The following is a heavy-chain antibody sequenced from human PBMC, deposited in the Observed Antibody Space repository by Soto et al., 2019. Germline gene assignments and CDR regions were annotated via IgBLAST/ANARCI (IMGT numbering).Heavy chain of an antibody. Sequence: SETLSLTCTVSGGSIISSSYYWVWIRQPPGKGLEWIGSIYYSGSTYYNPSLKSRVTISVDTSKNQFSLKLSSVTAADTAVYYCASSVGITQNWFDPWGQGTLVTVSS. CDR2: IYYSGST. CDR3: ASSVGITQNWFDP. CDR1: GGSIISSSYY. V-gene: IGHV4-39*01. D-gene: IGHD1-20*01. J-gene: IGHJ5*02.